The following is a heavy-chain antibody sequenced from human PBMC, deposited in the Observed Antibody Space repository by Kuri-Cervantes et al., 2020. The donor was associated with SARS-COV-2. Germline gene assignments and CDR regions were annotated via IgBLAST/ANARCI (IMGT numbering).Heavy chain of an antibody. V-gene: IGHV3-23*01. CDR1: GFTFSSYA. CDR2: ISGSGGST. CDR3: ARDRVGVQDY. Sequence: GESLKISCAASGFTFSSYAMSWVRQAPGKGLEWVSAISGSGGSTYYADSVKGRFTIPRDNSKNTLYLQMNSLRVEDTAVYYCARDRVGVQDYWGQGTLVTVSS. D-gene: IGHD2-21*01. J-gene: IGHJ4*02.